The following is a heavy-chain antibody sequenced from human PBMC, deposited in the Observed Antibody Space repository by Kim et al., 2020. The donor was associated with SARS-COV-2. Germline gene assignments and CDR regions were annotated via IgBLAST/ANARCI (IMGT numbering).Heavy chain of an antibody. V-gene: IGHV4-34*01. CDR1: GGSFSGYY. J-gene: IGHJ6*02. Sequence: SETLSLTCAVYGGSFSGYYWSWIRQPPGKGLEWIGEINHSGSTNYNPSLKSRVTISVDTSKNQFSLKLSSVTAADTAVYYCARGGYSYGYRDYYYYYGMDVWGQGTTVTVSS. D-gene: IGHD5-18*01. CDR3: ARGGYSYGYRDYYYYYGMDV. CDR2: INHSGST.